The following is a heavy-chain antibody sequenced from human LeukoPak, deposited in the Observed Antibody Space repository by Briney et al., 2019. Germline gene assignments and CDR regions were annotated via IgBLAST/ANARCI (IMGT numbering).Heavy chain of an antibody. CDR2: ISGSGDST. Sequence: GGSLRLSCAASGLTFSIYAMDWVRQAPGNGLEWVSSISGSGDSTYYADSVRGRFTISRDNSKNTLYLQMNSLRGDDTAVFYCAKESFGDDALDIWGQGTMVTVSS. J-gene: IGHJ3*02. V-gene: IGHV3-23*01. CDR1: GLTFSIYA. CDR3: AKESFGDDALDI. D-gene: IGHD3-10*01.